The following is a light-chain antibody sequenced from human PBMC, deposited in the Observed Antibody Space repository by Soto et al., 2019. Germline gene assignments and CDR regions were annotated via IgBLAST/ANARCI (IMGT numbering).Light chain of an antibody. CDR3: QQYGSSEVT. CDR2: VES. V-gene: IGKV3-20*01. Sequence: EIVWMQSPGTLSLSPGERATLSCRASQSVSSTYLAWDKHKPGQAPRLLIYVESSRATGIPDRFSGSGSGTDFTLTISRREAEDVAVYYGQQYGSSEVTFGQGTQLEIK. CDR1: QSVSSTY. J-gene: IGKJ5*01.